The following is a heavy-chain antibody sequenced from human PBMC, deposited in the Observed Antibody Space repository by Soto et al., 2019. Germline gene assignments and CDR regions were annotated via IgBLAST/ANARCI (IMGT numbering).Heavy chain of an antibody. CDR3: ARSQGSSTSLEIYYSYYSGMDG. Sequence: QVQLVQSGAEVKKPGSSVKVSCKASGGTFSSYAISWVRQAPGQGLEWMGGIIPISDTTNYAQKFQGRVTITADESTSTAYMELSSLRSEDTAVYYCARSQGSSTSLEIYYSYYSGMDGWGQGTTVTVSS. CDR1: GGTFSSYA. V-gene: IGHV1-69*01. CDR2: IIPISDTT. J-gene: IGHJ6*02. D-gene: IGHD2-2*01.